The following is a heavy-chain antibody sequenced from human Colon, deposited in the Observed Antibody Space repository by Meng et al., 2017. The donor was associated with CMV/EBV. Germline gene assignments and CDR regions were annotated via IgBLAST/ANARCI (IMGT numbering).Heavy chain of an antibody. CDR3: AKDRAYCGSFSCSPNYFDR. V-gene: IGHV3-23*01. CDR1: GFTFNRNS. D-gene: IGHD2-21*01. Sequence: GESLKISCAASGFTFNRNSMSWVRQAPGKGLEWVSGINGVGDITYYADSVKGRFTVSRDNSKNTLYLRMIDLRAEDTAMYYCAKDRAYCGSFSCSPNYFDRWGQGNLVTVSS. CDR2: INGVGDIT. J-gene: IGHJ4*02.